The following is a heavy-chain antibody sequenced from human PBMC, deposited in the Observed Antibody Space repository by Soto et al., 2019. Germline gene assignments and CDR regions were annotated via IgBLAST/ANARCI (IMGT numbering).Heavy chain of an antibody. V-gene: IGHV3-23*01. CDR3: AKAREARSYQTNRSRGLYYFDY. D-gene: IGHD2-2*01. CDR2: ISGSGGST. Sequence: GGSLRLSCAASGFTFSSYAMSWVRQAPGKGLEWVSAISGSGGSTYYADSVKGRFTISRDNSKNTLYLQMNSLRAEDTAVYYCAKAREARSYQTNRSRGLYYFDYWGQGTLVTVSS. CDR1: GFTFSSYA. J-gene: IGHJ4*02.